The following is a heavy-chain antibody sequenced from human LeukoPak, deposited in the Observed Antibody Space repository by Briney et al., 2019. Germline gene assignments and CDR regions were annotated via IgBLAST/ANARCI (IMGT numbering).Heavy chain of an antibody. CDR1: GGSISRYY. CDR3: ARVSQVPVYPNPYNWFDP. V-gene: IGHV4-4*07. CDR2: IYTSGST. Sequence: SETLSLTCTVSGGSISRYYWNWIRESAGKGLEWIGRIYTSGSTYHNPSLKSRVTMSIDTSENQFSLKLSSVTAADTAVYYCARVSQVPVYPNPYNWFDPWGQGTLVTVSS. J-gene: IGHJ5*02. D-gene: IGHD2-2*01.